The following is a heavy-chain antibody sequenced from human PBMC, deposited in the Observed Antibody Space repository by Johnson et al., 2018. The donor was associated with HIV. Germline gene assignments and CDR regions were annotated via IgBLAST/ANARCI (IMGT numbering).Heavy chain of an antibody. CDR3: ARYPIRDDAFDV. V-gene: IGHV3-66*02. J-gene: IGHJ3*01. CDR2: IFSVGNT. CDR1: GFTFSSYW. D-gene: IGHD5-12*01. Sequence: VQLVESGGDLVQPGGSLRLSCAASGFTFSSYWMYWVRRAPGKGLEWVSVIFSVGNTYYADSVKGRFTISRDNSKNMLYLQMNSLRPEDTAVYYCARYPIRDDAFDVWGQGTMVTVSS.